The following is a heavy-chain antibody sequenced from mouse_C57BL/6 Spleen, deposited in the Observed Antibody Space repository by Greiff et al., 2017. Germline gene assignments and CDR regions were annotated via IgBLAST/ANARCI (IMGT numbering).Heavy chain of an antibody. Sequence: VHLVESGAELARPGASVKLSCKASGYTFTSYGISWVKQRTGQGLEWIGEIYPRSGNTYYNEKFKGKATLTADKSSSTAYMELRSLTSEDSAVYFCARGYYSNYPYAMDYWGQGTSVTVSS. D-gene: IGHD2-5*01. CDR3: ARGYYSNYPYAMDY. CDR2: IYPRSGNT. J-gene: IGHJ4*01. CDR1: GYTFTSYG. V-gene: IGHV1-81*01.